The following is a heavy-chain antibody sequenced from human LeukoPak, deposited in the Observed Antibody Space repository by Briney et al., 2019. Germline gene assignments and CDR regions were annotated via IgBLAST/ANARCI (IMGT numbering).Heavy chain of an antibody. CDR3: ARVSGYGYAYLAFFDY. CDR1: GFTFSSYA. J-gene: IGHJ4*02. Sequence: GGSLRLSCAASGFTFSSYAMNWVRQAPGKGLEWVSSISSSSTYIYYADSVRGRFTISRDNAKNSLYLQMNSLGAEDTALYYCARVSGYGYAYLAFFDYWGQGTLVTVSS. D-gene: IGHD5-18*01. CDR2: ISSSSTYI. V-gene: IGHV3-21*04.